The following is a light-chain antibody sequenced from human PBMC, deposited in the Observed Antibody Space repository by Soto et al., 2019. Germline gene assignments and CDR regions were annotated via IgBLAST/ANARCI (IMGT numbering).Light chain of an antibody. CDR3: QQSYTRPTT. J-gene: IGKJ5*01. Sequence: DIQMTQSPSFLSASVGDRVTITCRASQSIGKHLNWYQQKPGKAPKFLIYGASTLQSGVPSRFTGSGSGTDFTLTVNSLQPEDFATYYCQQSYTRPTTFGQGTRLEI. V-gene: IGKV1-39*01. CDR2: GAS. CDR1: QSIGKH.